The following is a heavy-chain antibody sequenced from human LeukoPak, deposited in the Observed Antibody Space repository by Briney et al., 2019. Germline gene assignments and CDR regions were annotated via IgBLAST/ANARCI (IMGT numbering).Heavy chain of an antibody. CDR2: TYADGYT. CDR1: GFTVSSSY. V-gene: IGHV3-53*05. J-gene: IGHJ4*02. D-gene: IGHD5-24*01. Sequence: GGSLRLSCAASGFTVSSSYMTWVRQAPGKGLEWVSITYADGYTFYADSVKGRFTISRDYSENTLFLHMNSLRAEDTAVYYCARGRDGSWFDCWGQGTLVTVSS. CDR3: ARGRDGSWFDC.